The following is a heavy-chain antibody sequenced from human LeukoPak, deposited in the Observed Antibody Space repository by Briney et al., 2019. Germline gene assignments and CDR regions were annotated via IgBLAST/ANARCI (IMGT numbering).Heavy chain of an antibody. V-gene: IGHV3-21*01. CDR3: AREPGLLWFGELFDPPGPIDY. CDR1: GFTFSSYS. D-gene: IGHD3-10*01. CDR2: ISSSSSYI. Sequence: GGSLRLSCAASGFTFSSYSMNWVRQAPGKGLEWVSSISSSSSYIYYADSVKGRFTISRDNAKNSLYLQMNSLRAEDTAVYYCAREPGLLWFGELFDPPGPIDYWGQGTLVTVSS. J-gene: IGHJ4*02.